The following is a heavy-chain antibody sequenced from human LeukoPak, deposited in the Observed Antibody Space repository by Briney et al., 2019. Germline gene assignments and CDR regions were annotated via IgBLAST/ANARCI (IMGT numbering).Heavy chain of an antibody. CDR3: ARHMSVSYDAFDR. V-gene: IGHV4-59*08. J-gene: IGHJ3*01. CDR2: VYYTGRT. Sequence: SEPLSLTCTVSGGSLTGYYWSWIRHPPGKGLEWIAYVYYTGRTLYNPSLESRVTISVDTSKTQISLKLTSVTAADTAVYYCARHMSVSYDAFDRWGRGTPVTVSS. CDR1: GGSLTGYY. D-gene: IGHD3-10*01.